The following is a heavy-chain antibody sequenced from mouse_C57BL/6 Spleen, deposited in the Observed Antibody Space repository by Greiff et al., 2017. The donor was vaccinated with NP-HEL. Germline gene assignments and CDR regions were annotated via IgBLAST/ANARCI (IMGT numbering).Heavy chain of an antibody. CDR1: GYTFTSYG. D-gene: IGHD2-4*01. Sequence: VQLQESGAELARPGASVKLSCKASGYTFTSYGISWVKQRTGQGLEWIGEIYPRSGNTYYNEKFKGKATLTADKSSSTAYMELRSLTSEDSAVYFCAREDYDYDNYAMDYWGQGTSVTVSS. J-gene: IGHJ4*01. CDR2: IYPRSGNT. CDR3: AREDYDYDNYAMDY. V-gene: IGHV1-81*01.